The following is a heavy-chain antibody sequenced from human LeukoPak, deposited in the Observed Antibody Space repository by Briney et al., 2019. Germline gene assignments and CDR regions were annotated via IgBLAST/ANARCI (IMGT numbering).Heavy chain of an antibody. CDR1: GFTVSSNY. J-gene: IGHJ4*02. Sequence: GGSLRLSCAASGFTVSSNYMSWVRQAPGKGLEWVSVIYSGGSTYYADSVKGRFTISRDNSKNTLYLQMNSLRAEDTAVYYCAKDPDSSSGSYPHADYWGQGTLVTVSS. CDR3: AKDPDSSSGSYPHADY. CDR2: IYSGGST. D-gene: IGHD1-26*01. V-gene: IGHV3-53*01.